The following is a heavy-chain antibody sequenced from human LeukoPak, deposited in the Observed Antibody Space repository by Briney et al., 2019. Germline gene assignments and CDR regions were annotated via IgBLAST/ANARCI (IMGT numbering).Heavy chain of an antibody. CDR3: ARGRRSSLVY. CDR1: GYSISSGCY. D-gene: IGHD6-13*01. J-gene: IGHJ4*02. CDR2: IYHSGST. V-gene: IGHV4-38-2*01. Sequence: SETLSLTCAVSGYSISSGCYWGWIRQPPGKGLEWIGSIYHSGSTYYNPSLKSRVTISVDTSKTQFSLKLSSVTAADTAVYYCARGRRSSLVYWGQGTLVTISS.